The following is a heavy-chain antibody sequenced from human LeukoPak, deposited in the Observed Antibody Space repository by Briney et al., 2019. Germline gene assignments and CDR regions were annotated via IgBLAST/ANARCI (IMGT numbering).Heavy chain of an antibody. Sequence: PGGSLRLSCAASGFIVRSNYMSWVRQAPGKGLEWVSVIYSGGTTYYADSVKDRFTISRDNSKNTLYLQMNSLRAEDTAVYYCARGLLVRGVSHPNFDYWGQGTLVTVSS. CDR2: IYSGGTT. J-gene: IGHJ4*02. CDR3: ARGLLVRGVSHPNFDY. D-gene: IGHD3-10*01. V-gene: IGHV3-66*01. CDR1: GFIVRSNY.